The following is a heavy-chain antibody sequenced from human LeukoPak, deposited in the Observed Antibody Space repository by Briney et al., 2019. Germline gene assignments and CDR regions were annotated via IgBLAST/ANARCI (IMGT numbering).Heavy chain of an antibody. CDR1: GFTFGSYA. CDR2: ISGSGGST. D-gene: IGHD3-3*01. V-gene: IGHV3-23*01. CDR3: AKDPQVDFWSGFLPH. Sequence: GGSLRLSCAASGFTFGSYAMSWVRQAPGKGLEWVSAISGSGGSTYYADSVKGRFTISRDSSKNTLYLQMNSLRAEYTAVYYCAKDPQVDFWSGFLPHWGQGTLVTVSS. J-gene: IGHJ4*02.